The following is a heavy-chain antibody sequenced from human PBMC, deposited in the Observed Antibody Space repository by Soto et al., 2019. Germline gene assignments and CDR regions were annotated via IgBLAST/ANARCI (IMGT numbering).Heavy chain of an antibody. V-gene: IGHV2-5*01. D-gene: IGHD4-17*01. J-gene: IGHJ3*02. CDR3: APELGDSGAFDI. CDR1: GFSLSTSGVG. CDR2: IYWNDNK. Sequence: QITLKESGPTLVKPTQTLTLTCTFSGFSLSTSGVGVGWIRQPPGKALEWLALIYWNDNKRYSPSLKSRLTITKDTSKNQVVLTMTNMDPVDTATYYCAPELGDSGAFDIWGQGTMVTVSS.